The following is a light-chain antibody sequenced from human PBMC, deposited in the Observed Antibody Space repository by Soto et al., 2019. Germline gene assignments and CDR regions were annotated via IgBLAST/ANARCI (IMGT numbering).Light chain of an antibody. CDR3: NSKTRSISYV. J-gene: IGLJ1*01. Sequence: QSALTQPASGSGSPGQSITISGTGTSSDVGGYTYVSWYQQHPGKAPKLMIYEVNNRPSGVSDRFSGSKSGNTASLTISGLQAEDEADYYCNSKTRSISYVCATGSKVIVL. CDR1: SSDVGGYTY. CDR2: EVN. V-gene: IGLV2-14*01.